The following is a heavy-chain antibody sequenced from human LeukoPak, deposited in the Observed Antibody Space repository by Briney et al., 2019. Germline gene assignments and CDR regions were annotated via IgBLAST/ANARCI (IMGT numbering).Heavy chain of an antibody. J-gene: IGHJ4*02. D-gene: IGHD6-13*01. Sequence: GGSLRLSCAASGFIFSNYAIHWVRQAPGKGLEWVAVISYDGSNKYYADSMKGRFTISRDNAKNSLYLQMNSLRAEDTAVYYCARVTSLGLSSSLDYWGQGTLVTVSS. CDR1: GFIFSNYA. V-gene: IGHV3-30-3*01. CDR2: ISYDGSNK. CDR3: ARVTSLGLSSSLDY.